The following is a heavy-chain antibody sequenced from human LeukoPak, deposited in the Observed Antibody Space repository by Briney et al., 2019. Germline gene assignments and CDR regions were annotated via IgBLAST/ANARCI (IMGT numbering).Heavy chain of an antibody. V-gene: IGHV4-34*01. D-gene: IGHD6-6*01. CDR3: ARGYSSSPGCFQH. CDR1: GGSFSGYY. J-gene: IGHJ1*01. Sequence: RSSETLSLTCAVYGGSFSGYYWSWIRQPPGKGLEWIGEINHSGSTNYNPSLKSRVTISVDTSKNQFSLKLSSVTAADTAVYYCARGYSSSPGCFQHWGQGTLVTVSS. CDR2: INHSGST.